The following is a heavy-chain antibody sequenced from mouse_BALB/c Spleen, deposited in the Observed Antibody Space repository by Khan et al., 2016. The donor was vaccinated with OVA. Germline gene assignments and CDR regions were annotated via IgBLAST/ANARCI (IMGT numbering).Heavy chain of an antibody. CDR3: EDHLTESFAY. V-gene: IGHV5-6*01. CDR1: GFTFSSYS. CDR2: ISSGGDYT. D-gene: IGHD4-1*01. J-gene: IGHJ3*01. Sequence: EVELVESGGDLVKPGGSLKLSCAASGFTFSSYSMSWVRQTPDKSLEWVASISSGGDYTYYPDRVTGRFTIPRDNAKNTLYLQMSDLKTEDTAMYYCEDHLTESFAYWDQGTLVTVSA.